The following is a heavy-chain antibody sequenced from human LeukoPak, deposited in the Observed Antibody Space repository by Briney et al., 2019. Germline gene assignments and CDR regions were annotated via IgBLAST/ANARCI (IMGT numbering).Heavy chain of an antibody. Sequence: GGSLRLSCAASGFTFGTYWMSWVRQAPGKGLEWVSAISGSGGSTYYADSVKGRFTISRDNSKNTLYLQMNSLRAEDTAVYYCAKSGSSAQFDYWGQGTLVTVSS. CDR3: AKSGSSAQFDY. D-gene: IGHD2-2*01. CDR2: ISGSGGST. CDR1: GFTFGTYW. V-gene: IGHV3-23*01. J-gene: IGHJ4*02.